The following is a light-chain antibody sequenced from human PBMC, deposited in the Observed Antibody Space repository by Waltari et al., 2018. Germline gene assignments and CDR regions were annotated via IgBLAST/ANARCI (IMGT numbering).Light chain of an antibody. CDR3: QQYNKWPPLT. Sequence: EVLMTQSPATLSVSPGERVTLSCRASQNIHDNLAWYQQKPGQAPRLLIYGASTRATDIPARFRGSGSGTEFTLTNNSLQSEDLGIYYCQQYNKWPPLTFGGGTKVEIK. J-gene: IGKJ4*01. CDR1: QNIHDN. CDR2: GAS. V-gene: IGKV3-15*01.